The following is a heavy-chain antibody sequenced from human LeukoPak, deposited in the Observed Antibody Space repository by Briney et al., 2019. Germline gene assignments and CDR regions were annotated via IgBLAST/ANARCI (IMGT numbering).Heavy chain of an antibody. Sequence: PSETLSLTCTVSGGSNSSSYWSWIRQPPGKGLEWVGYIFYSGTAIYNPSLKSRVTVSVDTSKNQSSLKLSSVTAADTAVYYCARLRFDAFDIWGQGAMVTVSS. CDR1: GGSNSSSY. J-gene: IGHJ3*02. D-gene: IGHD4-17*01. V-gene: IGHV4-59*01. CDR2: IFYSGTA. CDR3: ARLRFDAFDI.